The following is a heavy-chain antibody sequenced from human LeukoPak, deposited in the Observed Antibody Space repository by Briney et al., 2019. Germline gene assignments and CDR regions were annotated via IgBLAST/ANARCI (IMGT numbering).Heavy chain of an antibody. J-gene: IGHJ6*03. CDR3: ARDGQSDYGDYYYYYYMDV. Sequence: GASVKVSCKASGYTFTGYYMHWVRQAPGQGLEGMGWINPNSGGTNYAQKFQGRVTMTRDTSISTAYMELSRLRSDDTAVYYCARDGQSDYGDYYYYYYMDVWGKGTTVTISS. CDR1: GYTFTGYY. V-gene: IGHV1-2*02. CDR2: INPNSGGT. D-gene: IGHD4-17*01.